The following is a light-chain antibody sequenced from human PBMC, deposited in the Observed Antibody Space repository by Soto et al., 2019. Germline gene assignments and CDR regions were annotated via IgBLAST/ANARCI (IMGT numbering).Light chain of an antibody. Sequence: DIPLTQSPSLLSSSVGDRVTITCRASQNLARSLAWYQQNPGKAPALLTYAASSLQTGVPSRVSGSGSGTEITLTISSLQPEDYATYYCQQFEFFPRRFGQGTRLDIK. CDR3: QQFEFFPRR. CDR1: QNLARS. CDR2: AAS. V-gene: IGKV1-9*01. J-gene: IGKJ2*01.